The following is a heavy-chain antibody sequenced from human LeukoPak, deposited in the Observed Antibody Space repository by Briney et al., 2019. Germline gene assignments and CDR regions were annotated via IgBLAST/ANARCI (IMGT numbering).Heavy chain of an antibody. CDR1: GGSISSYY. CDR3: ARGRPSRFDP. CDR2: FYSGGTT. V-gene: IGHV3-66*01. J-gene: IGHJ5*02. Sequence: ETLSLTCTVSGGSISSYYWSWVRQAPGKGLEWVSIFYSGGTTYYADSVMGRFTISRDTSKNTLNLQMNSLRAEDTGDYDCARGRPSRFDPRGQGTLVTVSS.